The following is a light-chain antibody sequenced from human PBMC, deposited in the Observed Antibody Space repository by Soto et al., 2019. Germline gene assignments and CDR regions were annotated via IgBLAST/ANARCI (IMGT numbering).Light chain of an antibody. CDR3: SSYTITKTYV. CDR1: TNDVGGYNY. CDR2: EVS. J-gene: IGLJ1*01. Sequence: QSALTQPAAVSGSPGQSITISCTGTTNDVGGYNYVSWCQHHPSKAPKLMIYEVSNRPSGVSNRFSGSKSGNTASLTISGLQAEDEADYYCSSYTITKTYVFGTGTKLTVL. V-gene: IGLV2-14*01.